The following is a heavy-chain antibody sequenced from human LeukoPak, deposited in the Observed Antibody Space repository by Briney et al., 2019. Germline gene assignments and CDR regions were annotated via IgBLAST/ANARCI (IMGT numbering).Heavy chain of an antibody. Sequence: PGRSLRLSCAASGFTFSSYAMHWVRQAPGKGLEWVAVISYDGSNKYYADSVKGRFTISRDNSKNTLYLQMNSLRAEDTAVYYCAREVLRFLEWLLGAFDIWGQGTMVTVSS. CDR3: AREVLRFLEWLLGAFDI. V-gene: IGHV3-30*04. D-gene: IGHD3-3*01. J-gene: IGHJ3*02. CDR2: ISYDGSNK. CDR1: GFTFSSYA.